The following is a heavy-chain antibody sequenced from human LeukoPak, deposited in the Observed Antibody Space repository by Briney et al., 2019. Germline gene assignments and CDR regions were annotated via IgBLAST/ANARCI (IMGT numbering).Heavy chain of an antibody. CDR2: IWYDGSNK. Sequence: PGGSLRLSCAVSGFTFSNYGMHWVRQAPGKGLEWVAVIWYDGSNKYYADSVKGRFTISRDNSKNTLYLQMSSLRAEDTAVYYCARDCCGYYDILTGYSVAPDGIEYRGQGTLVTVSS. V-gene: IGHV3-33*01. CDR3: ARDCCGYYDILTGYSVAPDGIEY. J-gene: IGHJ4*02. D-gene: IGHD3-9*01. CDR1: GFTFSNYG.